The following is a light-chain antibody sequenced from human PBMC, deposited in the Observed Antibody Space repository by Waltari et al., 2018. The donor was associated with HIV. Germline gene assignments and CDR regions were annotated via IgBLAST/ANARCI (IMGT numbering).Light chain of an antibody. J-gene: IGLJ3*02. Sequence: QSALTQPASVSGSPGQSITISCTGTCSVVGCYNYVSLYQQHPGKEPKLIIYEVTNRPSGVSNRFSGSKSGNTASLTISGLQAEDEADYYCNSYTISSTLGVFGGGTKLTVL. V-gene: IGLV2-14*01. CDR3: NSYTISSTLGV. CDR2: EVT. CDR1: CSVVGCYNY.